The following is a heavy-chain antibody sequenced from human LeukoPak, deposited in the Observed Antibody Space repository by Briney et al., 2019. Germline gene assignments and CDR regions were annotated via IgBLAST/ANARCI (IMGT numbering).Heavy chain of an antibody. Sequence: SETLSLTCTVSGASTSTYYWNWIRQPPGKGLEWIGYIYSSGSTSYNPSLKSTSYNPSLKSRVTLSVDTTKNQFSLKLTSVTAADTAVYYCARGAGSLQHWGQGTLVTVSS. CDR1: GASTSTYY. J-gene: IGHJ1*01. CDR3: ARGAGSLQH. CDR2: IYSSGSTSYNPSLKST. V-gene: IGHV4-59*01.